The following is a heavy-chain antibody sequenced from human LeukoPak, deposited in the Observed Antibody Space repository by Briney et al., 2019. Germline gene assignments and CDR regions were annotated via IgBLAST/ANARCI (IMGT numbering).Heavy chain of an antibody. V-gene: IGHV3-7*01. Sequence: GGSLRLSCAASGFTFSSYWMSWVRQAPGKGLEWVANIKQDGSEKYYVDSVKGRFTISRDNAKNSLYLQMNSLRAEDTAVYYCAKSRSGSANYYFDNWGPGTLVSVSS. D-gene: IGHD5-12*01. CDR2: IKQDGSEK. CDR1: GFTFSSYW. J-gene: IGHJ4*02. CDR3: AKSRSGSANYYFDN.